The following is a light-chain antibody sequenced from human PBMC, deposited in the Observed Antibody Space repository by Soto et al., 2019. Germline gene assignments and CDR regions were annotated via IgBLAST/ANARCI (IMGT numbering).Light chain of an antibody. J-gene: IGLJ6*01. CDR1: ISDVGSYNL. CDR3: CSYAGNSRT. V-gene: IGLV2-23*01. Sequence: QSALTQPASVSGSPGQSITISCTGSISDVGSYNLVSWYQHHPGKVPKVIIYEATTRPSGVSSRFSGSKSPNAASLTISGLQAEDEADYYCCSYAGNSRTFGSGTKLTVL. CDR2: EAT.